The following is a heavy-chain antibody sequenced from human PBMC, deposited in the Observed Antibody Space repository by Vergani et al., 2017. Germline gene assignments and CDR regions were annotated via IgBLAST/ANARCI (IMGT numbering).Heavy chain of an antibody. D-gene: IGHD2-8*01. V-gene: IGHV4-59*01. Sequence: QVQLQESGPGLVKPSETLSLTCSVSGGSISSYYWSWIRQPPGKGLEWIGYIYYSGSTNYNPSLKSRVTISVDKSKNQFSLKLSSVTAADTAVYYCARALRYCTNGVCYSRAHFDYWGQGTLVTVSS. CDR3: ARALRYCTNGVCYSRAHFDY. J-gene: IGHJ4*02. CDR2: IYYSGST. CDR1: GGSISSYY.